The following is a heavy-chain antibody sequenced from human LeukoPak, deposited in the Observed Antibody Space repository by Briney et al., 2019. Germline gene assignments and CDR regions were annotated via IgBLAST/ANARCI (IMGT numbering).Heavy chain of an antibody. CDR2: IYYSGST. Sequence: SETLSLTCTVSGGSISSYYWSWIRQPPGKGLEWIGYIYYSGSTIYNPSLKCRVTISVDPSKNQFSLKLSSVTDADTAEYYCARQGRYCSSTSCYVWFDPWGQGTLVTVSS. V-gene: IGHV4-59*08. CDR3: ARQGRYCSSTSCYVWFDP. J-gene: IGHJ5*02. D-gene: IGHD2-2*01. CDR1: GGSISSYY.